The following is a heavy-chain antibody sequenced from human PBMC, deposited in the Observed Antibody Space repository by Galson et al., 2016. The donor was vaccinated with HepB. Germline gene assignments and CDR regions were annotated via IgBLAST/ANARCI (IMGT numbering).Heavy chain of an antibody. CDR3: ARDYTKYLYYYMDV. J-gene: IGHJ6*03. CDR2: INAGNGNT. CDR1: GYTFSTYA. D-gene: IGHD4-11*01. V-gene: IGHV1-3*01. Sequence: SVKVSCKASGYTFSTYAMHWVRQAPGQRLEWMGWINAGNGNTKYSQKFQGRVTITRDTSASTAYMELSSLRSEDTAVYYCARDYTKYLYYYMDVWGKGTTVTVSS.